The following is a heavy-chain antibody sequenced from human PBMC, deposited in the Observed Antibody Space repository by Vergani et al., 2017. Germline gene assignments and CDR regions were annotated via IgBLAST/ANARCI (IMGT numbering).Heavy chain of an antibody. CDR1: GFTFSNYG. Sequence: QVQLVESGGGVVQPGRSLRLSCAASGFTFSNYGMHWVRQAPGKGLEWVAVIWYDGSNKYYADSVKGRFTISRDNSKNTLYLQMNSLRAEDTAVYYCARDIYSYGVPQYYFDYWGQGTLVTVSS. D-gene: IGHD5-18*01. V-gene: IGHV3-33*01. J-gene: IGHJ4*02. CDR3: ARDIYSYGVPQYYFDY. CDR2: IWYDGSNK.